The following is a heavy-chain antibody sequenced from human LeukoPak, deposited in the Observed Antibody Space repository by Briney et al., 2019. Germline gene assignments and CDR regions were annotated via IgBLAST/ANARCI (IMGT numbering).Heavy chain of an antibody. CDR3: ARPQSRLGGFDY. V-gene: IGHV4-34*01. Sequence: KPSETLSLTCAVYGGSFSGYYWSWIRQPPGKGLEWIGEINHSGSTNYNPSLKSRVTISVDTSKNQFSLKLSSVTAADTAVYYCARPQSRLGGFDYWGQGTLVTVSS. CDR1: GGSFSGYY. CDR2: INHSGST. D-gene: IGHD2-15*01. J-gene: IGHJ4*02.